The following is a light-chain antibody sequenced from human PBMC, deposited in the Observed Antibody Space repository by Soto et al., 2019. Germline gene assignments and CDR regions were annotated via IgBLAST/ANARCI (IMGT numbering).Light chain of an antibody. Sequence: EIVMTQSPATLSVSPGERVTLSCWASQSVSSNLAWYLQKPGQAPRLLIYDASTRATGIPARFSGSGSGTEFTLTISSLQSEDFAVYFCQQYNDWPPRITFGQRTRLEIK. CDR2: DAS. V-gene: IGKV3-15*01. CDR3: QQYNDWPPRIT. J-gene: IGKJ5*01. CDR1: QSVSSN.